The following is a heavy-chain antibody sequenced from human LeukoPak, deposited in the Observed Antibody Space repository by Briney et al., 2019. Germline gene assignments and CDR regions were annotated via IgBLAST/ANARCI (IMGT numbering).Heavy chain of an antibody. J-gene: IGHJ1*01. V-gene: IGHV4-34*01. D-gene: IGHD2-2*01. CDR3: ASLGGVPAAVGH. CDR1: GGSFSGYY. CDR2: INHSGST. Sequence: SETLSLTCAVYGGSFSGYYWSWIRQPPGKGLEWIGEINHSGSTNYNPSLKSRVTISVGTSKNQFSLKLSSVTAADTAVYYCASLGGVPAAVGHWGQGTLVTVSS.